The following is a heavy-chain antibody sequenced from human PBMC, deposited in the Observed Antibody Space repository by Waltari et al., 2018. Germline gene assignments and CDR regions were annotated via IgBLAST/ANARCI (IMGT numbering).Heavy chain of an antibody. D-gene: IGHD2-2*01. V-gene: IGHV4-4*07. J-gene: IGHJ6*03. CDR3: ARDSPQVVPAANFYYYYSMDV. CDR2: IYTSGST. Sequence: QVQLQESGPGLVKPSETLSLTCTVSGGSISSYYGSWIRQPAGQGLEWIGRIYTSGSTNYNPSLKSRVTMAVDTSKNQFSLKLSSVTAAYTDVYYCARDSPQVVPAANFYYYYSMDVWGKGTTVTVSS. CDR1: GGSISSYY.